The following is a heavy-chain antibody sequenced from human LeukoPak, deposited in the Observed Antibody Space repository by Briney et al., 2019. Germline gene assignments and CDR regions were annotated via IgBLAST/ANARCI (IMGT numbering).Heavy chain of an antibody. Sequence: GGSLRLSCAASGFTFSSYAMHWVRQAPGKGLEYVSAISSNGGSTYYANSVKGRFTISRDNPKNTLYLQMGSLRAEDMAVYYCASSEGYCSSSSCLGPYAFDIWGQGTMVTVSS. D-gene: IGHD2-2*01. V-gene: IGHV3-64*01. CDR1: GFTFSSYA. J-gene: IGHJ3*02. CDR3: ASSEGYCSSSSCLGPYAFDI. CDR2: ISSNGGST.